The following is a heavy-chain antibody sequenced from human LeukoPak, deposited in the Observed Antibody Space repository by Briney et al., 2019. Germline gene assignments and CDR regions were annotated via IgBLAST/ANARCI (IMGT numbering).Heavy chain of an antibody. Sequence: GGSLRLSCAASGFIFTDYLMHWVRQVPGKGLEWVAVIWCDGSNKYYADSVKGRFTISRDNSKNTLYLQMNSLRAEDTAVYYCARDEVAAAARYNWFDPWGQGTLVTVSS. CDR3: ARDEVAAAARYNWFDP. CDR1: GFIFTDYL. CDR2: IWCDGSNK. J-gene: IGHJ5*02. V-gene: IGHV3-33*08. D-gene: IGHD6-13*01.